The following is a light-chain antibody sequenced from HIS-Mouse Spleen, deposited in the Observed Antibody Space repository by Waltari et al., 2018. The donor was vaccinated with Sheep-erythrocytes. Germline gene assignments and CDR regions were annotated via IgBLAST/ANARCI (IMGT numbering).Light chain of an antibody. CDR2: DVS. CDR3: SSYAGSNNYV. V-gene: IGLV2-11*01. J-gene: IGLJ1*01. CDR1: SSDVGGYNY. Sequence: QSALTQPRSVSGSPGQSVTISCTGTSSDVGGYNYVSWYQQHPGKAPKLMISDVSKRPSWVPDRFSGSKSGNTASLTISGLQAEDEADYYCSSYAGSNNYVFGTGTKVTVL.